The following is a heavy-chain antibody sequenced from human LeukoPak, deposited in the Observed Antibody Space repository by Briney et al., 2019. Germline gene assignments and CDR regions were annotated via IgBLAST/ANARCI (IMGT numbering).Heavy chain of an antibody. Sequence: GASVKVSCKASGYSFSGHYMHWVRQAPGQGPEWMGWISPNSGGTNYAQKFQGRVTMTGDTSISTAYLQWNRLKASDTAMFYCARRKYQMLGVFDIWGQGTMVTVSS. CDR1: GYSFSGHY. V-gene: IGHV1-2*02. D-gene: IGHD2-2*01. J-gene: IGHJ3*02. CDR2: ISPNSGGT. CDR3: ARRKYQMLGVFDI.